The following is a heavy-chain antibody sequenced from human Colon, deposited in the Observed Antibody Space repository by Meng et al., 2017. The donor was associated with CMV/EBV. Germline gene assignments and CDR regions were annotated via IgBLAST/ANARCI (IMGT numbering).Heavy chain of an antibody. CDR1: ELSVSSNY. D-gene: IGHD3-16*01. V-gene: IGHV3-53*01. Sequence: EVQLEWSGGRLMPPGASMRPSCAAAELSVSSNYMSWGRQAPGKGLEWVSVIYVYGSTYYAESVRGRFTISRDSSTNTVHLHLNSLRDDDSAVDYCATDLGGGDYFDYWGQGTLVTVSS. CDR3: ATDLGGGDYFDY. J-gene: IGHJ4*02. CDR2: IYVYGST.